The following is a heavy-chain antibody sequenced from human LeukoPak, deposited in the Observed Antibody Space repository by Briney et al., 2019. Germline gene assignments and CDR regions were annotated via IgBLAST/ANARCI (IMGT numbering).Heavy chain of an antibody. J-gene: IGHJ4*02. CDR2: ISPDGSTT. CDR3: TRDFDFSSAI. D-gene: IGHD3-3*01. V-gene: IGHV3-74*01. Sequence: GGSLRLSCAASGFTFSSYWMHWVRQAPGKGLVWVSRISPDGSTTGHADSVKGRFTTSRDNAKNTLFLQMNSLRAEDAAVYYCTRDFDFSSAIWGQGTLVTVSS. CDR1: GFTFSSYW.